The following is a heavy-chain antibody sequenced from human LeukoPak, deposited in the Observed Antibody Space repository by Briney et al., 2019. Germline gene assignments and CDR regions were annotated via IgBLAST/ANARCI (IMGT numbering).Heavy chain of an antibody. CDR1: GFTFSSYS. J-gene: IGHJ5*02. CDR2: ISSSSSYI. CDR3: ARIIAVGGTDWFDP. Sequence: PGGSLRLSCAASGFTFSSYSMNWVRQAPGKGLEWVSSISSSSSYIYYADSVKGRFTISRDNAKNSLYLQMNSLRAEDTAVYYCARIIAVGGTDWFDPWGQGTLVTVSS. V-gene: IGHV3-21*04. D-gene: IGHD6-19*01.